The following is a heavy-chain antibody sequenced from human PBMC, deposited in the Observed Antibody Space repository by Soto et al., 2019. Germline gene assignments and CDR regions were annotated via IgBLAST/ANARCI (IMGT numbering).Heavy chain of an antibody. CDR2: INHLETT. V-gene: IGHV4-30-2*01. CDR3: ARGGGFDSFDY. J-gene: IGHJ4*02. Sequence: QLQLHMSGSGLVKPSQTLSLTCTVSGASITYGAYSWSWIRQTPGKGLEWIGYINHLETTFYNPSVEGRLTLSIDRTKNQFSLNLKSMSAADRAVYFCARGGGFDSFDYWGQGILVTVSS. CDR1: GASITYGAYS. D-gene: IGHD3-10*01.